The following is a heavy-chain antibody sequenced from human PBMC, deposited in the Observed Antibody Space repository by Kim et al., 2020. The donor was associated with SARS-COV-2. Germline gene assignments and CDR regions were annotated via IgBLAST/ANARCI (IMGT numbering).Heavy chain of an antibody. J-gene: IGHJ4*02. CDR1: GRSISSYY. D-gene: IGHD4-17*01. CDR3: STYGGNFDF. CDR2: IYYSGST. V-gene: IGHV4-59*12. Sequence: SETLSLTCTVSGRSISSYYWSWVRQPPGKGLEWIGYIYYSGSTNYNPSLKSRVARSVNTSKNHFSLKLSSVTAADTAVYYFSTYGGNFDFGVQGTLVTVS.